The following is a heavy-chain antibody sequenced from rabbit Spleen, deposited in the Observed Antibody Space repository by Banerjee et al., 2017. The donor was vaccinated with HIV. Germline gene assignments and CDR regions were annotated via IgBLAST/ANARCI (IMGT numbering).Heavy chain of an antibody. V-gene: IGHV1S45*01. CDR1: GFSFSSSYY. J-gene: IGHJ6*01. CDR2: IDTGGSDRT. CDR3: ARDSGTSFSSYGMDL. Sequence: QEQLEESGGDLVKPGASLTLTCTASGFSFSSSYYMCWVRQAPGKGLEWIGCIDTGGSDRTGYATWAKGRFTISKTSSTTVTLQMTSLTAADTATYFCARDSGTSFSSYGMDLWGQGTLVTVS. D-gene: IGHD8-1*01.